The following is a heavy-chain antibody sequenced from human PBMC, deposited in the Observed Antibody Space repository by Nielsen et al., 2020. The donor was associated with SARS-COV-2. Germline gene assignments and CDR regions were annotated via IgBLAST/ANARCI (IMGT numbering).Heavy chain of an antibody. CDR1: GFTFSSYE. J-gene: IGHJ5*02. D-gene: IGHD3-22*01. CDR3: ARGLNYDSSGT. Sequence: GGSLRLSCAASGFTFSSYEMNWVRQAPGKGLEWVSYISSSGSTIYYADSVKGRFTISRDNAKNSLYLQMNSLRAEDTAVYYYARGLNYDSSGTSGQGTLVTVSS. CDR2: ISSSGSTI. V-gene: IGHV3-48*03.